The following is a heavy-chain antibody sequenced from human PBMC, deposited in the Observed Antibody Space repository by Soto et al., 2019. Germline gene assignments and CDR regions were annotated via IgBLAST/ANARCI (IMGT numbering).Heavy chain of an antibody. CDR3: AKDVLPASSVVVVAESRFDP. Sequence: GGSLRLSCAASGFTFSSYSMNWVRQAPGKGLEWVSYISSSSSTIYYADSVKGRFTISRDNAKNSLYLQMNSLRAEDTAVYYCAKDVLPASSVVVVAESRFDPWGQGTLVTVSS. V-gene: IGHV3-48*01. CDR2: ISSSSSTI. CDR1: GFTFSSYS. D-gene: IGHD2-15*01. J-gene: IGHJ5*02.